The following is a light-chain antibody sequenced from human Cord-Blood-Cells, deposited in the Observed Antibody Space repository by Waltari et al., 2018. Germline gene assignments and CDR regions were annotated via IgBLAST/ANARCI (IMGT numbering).Light chain of an antibody. CDR1: NIGSKS. J-gene: IGLJ3*02. CDR3: QVWDSSSDHWV. Sequence: SYVLTQPPSVSVAAGKTARITCGGNNIGSKSVHWYQKKPGQAAVLVVYDDSDRPSGIPERFSGSNSGNTATLTISRVEAGDEADYYCQVWDSSSDHWVFGGGTKLTVL. CDR2: DDS. V-gene: IGLV3-21*03.